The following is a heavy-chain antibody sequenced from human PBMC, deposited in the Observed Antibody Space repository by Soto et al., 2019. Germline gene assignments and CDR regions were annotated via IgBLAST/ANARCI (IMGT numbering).Heavy chain of an antibody. CDR2: IIPIFGTA. CDR3: ARGSRITLFGTAYYFDY. D-gene: IGHD3-10*02. CDR1: GGTFSSYA. Sequence: SVKGSCKASGGTFSSYAISWVRQAPGQGLEWMGGIIPIFGTANYAQKFQGRVTITADESTSTAYMELSSLRSEDTAVYYCARGSRITLFGTAYYFDYWGQGTLVTVSS. J-gene: IGHJ4*02. V-gene: IGHV1-69*13.